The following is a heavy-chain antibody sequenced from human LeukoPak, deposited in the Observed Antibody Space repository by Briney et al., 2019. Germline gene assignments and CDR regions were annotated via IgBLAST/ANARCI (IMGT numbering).Heavy chain of an antibody. CDR2: IYYSGRT. D-gene: IGHD3-22*01. Sequence: SETLSLTCSVSGDSVSRSDSYWDWIRQPPGKGLEWIGTIYYSGRTYYSPSLKSRVTMSVDPSSNQFSLTLRSVTAADTAVYYCARRRHYDGSGYLEWGQGTLLSVSS. CDR3: ARRRHYDGSGYLE. CDR1: GDSVSRSDSY. V-gene: IGHV4-39*01. J-gene: IGHJ1*01.